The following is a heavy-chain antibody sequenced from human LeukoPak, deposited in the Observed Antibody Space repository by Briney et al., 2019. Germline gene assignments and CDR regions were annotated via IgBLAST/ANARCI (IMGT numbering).Heavy chain of an antibody. J-gene: IGHJ4*02. CDR1: GYTFTGYY. D-gene: IGHD3-10*01. Sequence: ASVTVSCKASGYTFTGYYMHWARQAPGQGLEWLGWINPNSGGTNYAQKFQGRVTITRDTPISTPYMELSRLRSEDTAVCYCAGVVTLVRGVVISGGFFGYWGQGTLVSVCS. V-gene: IGHV1-2*02. CDR3: AGVVTLVRGVVISGGFFGY. CDR2: INPNSGGT.